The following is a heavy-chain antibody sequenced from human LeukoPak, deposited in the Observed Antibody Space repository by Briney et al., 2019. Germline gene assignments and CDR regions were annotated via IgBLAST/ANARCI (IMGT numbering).Heavy chain of an antibody. Sequence: SETLSLTCAVYGGSFSSYYWGWIRQPPGMGLEWIGSIYYSGSTYYNPSLKSRVTISVDTSKNQFSLKLSSVTAADTAVYYCARVPPNTYCGGDCFIDYWGQGTLVTVSS. D-gene: IGHD2-21*02. J-gene: IGHJ4*02. V-gene: IGHV4-39*07. CDR2: IYYSGST. CDR1: GGSFSSYY. CDR3: ARVPPNTYCGGDCFIDY.